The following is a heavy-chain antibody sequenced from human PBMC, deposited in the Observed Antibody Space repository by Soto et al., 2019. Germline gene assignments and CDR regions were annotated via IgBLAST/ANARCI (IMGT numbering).Heavy chain of an antibody. CDR1: GFTFSSYA. CDR3: AKGTANWNFGYFDY. V-gene: IGHV3-23*01. Sequence: GGSLRLSCAASGFTFSSYAMTWVRQAPGKGLGWVSVIGGSGGGTYYADSVKGCFTISRDSSKNTLYLQMNSLRAEDTAVYYCAKGTANWNFGYFDYWGQGTLVTVSS. CDR2: IGGSGGGT. D-gene: IGHD1-7*01. J-gene: IGHJ4*02.